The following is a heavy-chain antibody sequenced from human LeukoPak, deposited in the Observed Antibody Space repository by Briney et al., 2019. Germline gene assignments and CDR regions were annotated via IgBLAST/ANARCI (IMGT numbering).Heavy chain of an antibody. CDR1: GFTFSSYS. Sequence: PGGSLRLSCAASGFTFSSYSMNWVRQAPGKGLEWVSSISSSSSYIYYADSVKGRFTISRDNAKNSLYLQMNSLRAEDTAVYYCASLAELAVAGTGVSYWGQGTLVTVSS. J-gene: IGHJ4*02. D-gene: IGHD6-19*01. CDR2: ISSSSSYI. CDR3: ASLAELAVAGTGVSY. V-gene: IGHV3-21*01.